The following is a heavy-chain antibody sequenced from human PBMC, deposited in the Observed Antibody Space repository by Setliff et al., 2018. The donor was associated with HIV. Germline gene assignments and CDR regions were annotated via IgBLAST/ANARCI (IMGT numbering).Heavy chain of an antibody. CDR1: GYSISSGYY. CDR3: ARQMPGVRGVIVASIDY. Sequence: ASETLSLTCAVSGYSISSGYYWGWIRQPPGKGLEWIGSMYHSGSTYYNPSLKSRVTISVDTSKNYFSLKLSYVTAADTAVYYCARQMPGVRGVIVASIDYWGRERWSPS. D-gene: IGHD3-10*01. J-gene: IGHJ4*02. V-gene: IGHV4-38-2*01. CDR2: MYHSGST.